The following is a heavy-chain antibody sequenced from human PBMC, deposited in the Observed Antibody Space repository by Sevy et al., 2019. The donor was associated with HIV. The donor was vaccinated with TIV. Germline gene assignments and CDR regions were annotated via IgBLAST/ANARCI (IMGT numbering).Heavy chain of an antibody. CDR1: GDSVSSDSYY. CDR2: MFYRGST. D-gene: IGHD4-4*01. Sequence: SETLSLTCTVSGDSVSSDSYYWSWIRQPPGKGLEWTGYMFYRGSTNYNPSLKSRVTISVDTSKNQFSLKLNSVTAADTAVYYCARLSAVSRSYNFDYWGQGTLVTVSS. CDR3: ARLSAVSRSYNFDY. V-gene: IGHV4-61*01. J-gene: IGHJ4*02.